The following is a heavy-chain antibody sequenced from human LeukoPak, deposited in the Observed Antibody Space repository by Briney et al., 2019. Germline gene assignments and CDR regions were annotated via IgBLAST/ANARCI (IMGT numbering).Heavy chain of an antibody. J-gene: IGHJ4*02. D-gene: IGHD1-1*01. Sequence: GGSLRLSCAASGFLFSDYAMNWVRQAPGKGLEWVGFIRSKAYGETADYAASVKGRFTISRDDSKAIAYLQMNSLKTEDTAVYHCTRDRGAYNLYDYWGQGTLVTVSS. CDR1: GFLFSDYA. CDR2: IRSKAYGETA. V-gene: IGHV3-49*04. CDR3: TRDRGAYNLYDY.